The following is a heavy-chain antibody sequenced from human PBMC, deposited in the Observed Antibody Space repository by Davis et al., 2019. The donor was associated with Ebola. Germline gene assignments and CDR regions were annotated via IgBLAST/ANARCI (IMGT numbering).Heavy chain of an antibody. J-gene: IGHJ3*02. V-gene: IGHV4-30-2*01. Sequence: MPSETLSLTCAVSGGSINSDDYSWSWIRQPPGKGLECVGFMFNSGTTYYNPSLKSRVTISVDTSKNQLSLNLASLTAADTAVYYCARGSKVIAGRAFDIWGQGTLVTVSS. CDR2: MFNSGTT. D-gene: IGHD3-10*01. CDR1: GGSINSDDYS. CDR3: ARGSKVIAGRAFDI.